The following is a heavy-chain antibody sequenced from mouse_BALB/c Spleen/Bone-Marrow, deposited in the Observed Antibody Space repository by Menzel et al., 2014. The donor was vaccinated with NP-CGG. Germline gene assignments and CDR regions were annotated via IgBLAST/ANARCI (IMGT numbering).Heavy chain of an antibody. V-gene: IGHV4-1*02. CDR2: INPASSTI. CDR1: GFDFSRYW. CDR3: AKNYYYGDGAY. Sequence: EVKLVESGGGLVQPGGSLKLSCAASGFDFSRYWMTWVRQAPGKGLEWIGEINPASSTINYTPSLKDKFIISRDNAKNTLYLQMSKVRSEDTALYYCAKNYYYGDGAYWGQGTLVTVSA. D-gene: IGHD1-1*01. J-gene: IGHJ3*01.